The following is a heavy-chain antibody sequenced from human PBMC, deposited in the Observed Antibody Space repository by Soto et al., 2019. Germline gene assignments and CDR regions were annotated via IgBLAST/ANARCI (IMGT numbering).Heavy chain of an antibody. Sequence: SEALSLTCTVSGGSISSSSYYWGWIRQPPGKGLEWIGSIYYSGSTYYNPSLKSRVTISVDTSKNQLSLKLSSVTAADTAVYYCARHDYDFWSGYPNWFDPWGQGTLVTVSS. V-gene: IGHV4-39*01. CDR1: GGSISSSSYY. D-gene: IGHD3-3*01. J-gene: IGHJ5*02. CDR2: IYYSGST. CDR3: ARHDYDFWSGYPNWFDP.